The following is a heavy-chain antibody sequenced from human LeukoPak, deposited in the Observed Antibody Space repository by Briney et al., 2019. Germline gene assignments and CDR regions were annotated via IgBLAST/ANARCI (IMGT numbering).Heavy chain of an antibody. CDR3: ARALKNQDSGSYYDY. V-gene: IGHV4-39*07. CDR2: IYSSGSA. J-gene: IGHJ4*02. D-gene: IGHD1-26*01. CDR1: GGSVNSGAYY. Sequence: PSETLSLTCTVSGGSVNSGAYYWSWIRQPPGKGLEWIGNIYSSGSAYYNPSLKSRVTMSVDTSKNQFSLELSFVTAADTAVYYCARALKNQDSGSYYDYWGQGTLVTVSS.